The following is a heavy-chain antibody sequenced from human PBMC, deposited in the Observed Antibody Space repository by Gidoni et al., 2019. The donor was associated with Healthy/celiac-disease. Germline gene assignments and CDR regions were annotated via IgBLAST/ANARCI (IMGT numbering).Heavy chain of an antibody. J-gene: IGHJ4*02. D-gene: IGHD6-13*01. CDR1: GFSLSTSGMC. Sequence: QVTLRESGPALVKPTQTLTLTCTFSGFSLSTSGMCVSWIRQPPGKALEWLARIDWDDDKYYSTSLKTRRTIAKDTYKNQVVLTMTNMDPVDTATYYGARIGEDSSSWYSVDYWGQGTLVTVSS. CDR2: IDWDDDK. CDR3: ARIGEDSSSWYSVDY. V-gene: IGHV2-70*15.